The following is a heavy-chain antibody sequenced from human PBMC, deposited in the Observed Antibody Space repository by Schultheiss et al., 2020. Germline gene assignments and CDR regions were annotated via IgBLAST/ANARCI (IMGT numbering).Heavy chain of an antibody. Sequence: SQPLSLTCAISGDSVSSNSAAWNWIRQSPSRGLEWLGRTYYRSKWYNDYAVSVKSRITINPDTSKNQFSLQLNSVTPEDTAVYYCARGGYSSGWYVYYYYGMDVWGQGTTVTVAS. CDR2: TYYRSKWYN. J-gene: IGHJ6*02. CDR1: GDSVSSNSAA. CDR3: ARGGYSSGWYVYYYYGMDV. V-gene: IGHV6-1*01. D-gene: IGHD6-19*01.